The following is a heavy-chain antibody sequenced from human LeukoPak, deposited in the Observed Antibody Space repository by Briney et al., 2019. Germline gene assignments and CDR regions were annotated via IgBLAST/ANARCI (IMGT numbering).Heavy chain of an antibody. CDR3: AIGTTGDYPPYFDS. J-gene: IGHJ4*02. CDR1: SGSITSYY. D-gene: IGHD4-17*01. V-gene: IGHV4-59*01. CDR2: IYYSGST. Sequence: SETLSLTCTVSSGSITSYYWSWTRQPPGKGLEWIGYIYYSGSTKYNPSLKSRVTISADTSKNQFSLKLSSVTAADTAVYYCAIGTTGDYPPYFDSWGQGTLVTVSS.